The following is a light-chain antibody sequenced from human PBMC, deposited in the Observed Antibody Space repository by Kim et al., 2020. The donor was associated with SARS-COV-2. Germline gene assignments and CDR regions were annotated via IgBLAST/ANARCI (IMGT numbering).Light chain of an antibody. CDR2: QNN. Sequence: LGDKYVCWYQQKPGQSPVMLIYQNNKRPSEIPERFSGSNSGITATLTISGTQAIDEADYYCQAWDSGVVFGGGTQLTVL. J-gene: IGLJ2*01. CDR1: LGDKY. V-gene: IGLV3-1*01. CDR3: QAWDSGVV.